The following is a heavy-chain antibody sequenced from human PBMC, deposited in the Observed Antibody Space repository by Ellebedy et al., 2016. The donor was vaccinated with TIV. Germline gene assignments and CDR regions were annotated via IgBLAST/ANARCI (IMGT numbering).Heavy chain of an antibody. CDR2: IYHTGST. V-gene: IGHV4-30-2*01. Sequence: SETLSLTXAVSGDSITSGGYSWSWIRQPPGKGLEWIGYIYHTGSTYYNPSLKSRVTISVDRSKNQFSLKVNSMTAADTAVYYCARTEIVTTTLDYWGQGTMVTVSS. CDR1: GDSITSGGYS. CDR3: ARTEIVTTTLDY. D-gene: IGHD5-12*01. J-gene: IGHJ4*02.